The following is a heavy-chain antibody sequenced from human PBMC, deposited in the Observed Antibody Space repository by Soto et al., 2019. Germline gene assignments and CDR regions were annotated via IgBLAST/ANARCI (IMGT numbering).Heavy chain of an antibody. V-gene: IGHV4-34*01. CDR2: INHSGST. D-gene: IGHD6-19*01. CDR1: GGSFSGYY. Sequence: PSETLSLTCAVYGGSFSGYYWSWIRQPPGKGLEWIGEINHSGSTNYNPSLKSRVTISVDTSKNQFSLKLSSVTAADTAVYYCAREVWLAHWGQGTLVTVSS. CDR3: AREVWLAH. J-gene: IGHJ4*02.